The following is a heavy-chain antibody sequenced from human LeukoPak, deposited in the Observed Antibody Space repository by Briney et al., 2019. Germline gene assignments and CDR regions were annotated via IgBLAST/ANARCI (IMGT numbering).Heavy chain of an antibody. V-gene: IGHV3-23*01. CDR3: ATSSTLIVVVPTAIRDY. CDR2: INSHGDST. CDR1: GFTFSSYA. J-gene: IGHJ4*02. D-gene: IGHD2-2*02. Sequence: GGSLRLSCAASGFTFSSYAMSWVRQAPGKGLEWVSTINSHGDSTYYADSVRGRFTISRSNSRNTLYLQMSTLRAEDTAVYYCATSSTLIVVVPTAIRDYWGQGTLVTVSS.